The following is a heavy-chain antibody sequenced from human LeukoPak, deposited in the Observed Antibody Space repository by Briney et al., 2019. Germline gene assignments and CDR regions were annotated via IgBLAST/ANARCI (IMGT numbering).Heavy chain of an antibody. CDR1: GGSISSEGYY. CDR3: ARATGGAAAADFDP. V-gene: IGHV4-31*03. J-gene: IGHJ5*02. CDR2: IYYTGSTT. Sequence: PSETLSLTCTVSGGSISSEGYYWSWIRQHPGKGLEWIGFIYYTGSTTYYNPSLKSRATISVDTSKNHFSLKLTSVTAADTAVYYCARATGGAAAADFDPWGQRTLVTVSS. D-gene: IGHD6-13*01.